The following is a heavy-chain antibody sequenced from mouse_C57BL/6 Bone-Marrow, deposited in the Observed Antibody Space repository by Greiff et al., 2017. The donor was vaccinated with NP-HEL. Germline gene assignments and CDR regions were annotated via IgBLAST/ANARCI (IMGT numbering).Heavy chain of an antibody. CDR2: ISSGSSTI. V-gene: IGHV5-17*01. J-gene: IGHJ3*01. CDR3: ARDADGGAWFAY. Sequence: EVKLMESGGGLVKPGGSLKLSCAASGFTFSDYGMHWVRQAPEKGLEWVAYISSGSSTIYYADTVKGRFTISRDNAKNTLFLQMTSLRSEDTAMYYCARDADGGAWFAYWGQGTLVTVSA. CDR1: GFTFSDYG.